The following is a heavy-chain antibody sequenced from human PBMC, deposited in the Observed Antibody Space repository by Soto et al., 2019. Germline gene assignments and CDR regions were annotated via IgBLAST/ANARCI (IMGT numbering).Heavy chain of an antibody. J-gene: IGHJ5*02. V-gene: IGHV4-39*01. D-gene: IGHD6-13*01. CDR3: ARHVAAAGLNWFDP. CDR1: GGSISSSSYY. Sequence: QLQLQESGPGLVKPSETLSLTCTVSGGSISSSSYYWGWIRQPPGKGLEWIGSIYYSGSTYYNPSLKSRVTISVDTSKNQFCLKLSSVTAADTAVYYCARHVAAAGLNWFDPWGQGTLVTVSS. CDR2: IYYSGST.